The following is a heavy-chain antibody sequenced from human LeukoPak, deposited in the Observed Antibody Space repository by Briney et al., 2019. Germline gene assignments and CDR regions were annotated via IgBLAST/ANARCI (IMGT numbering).Heavy chain of an antibody. D-gene: IGHD6-13*01. J-gene: IGHJ4*02. CDR2: INPYSGDT. CDR3: SRDKGGPTSGWYTGY. CDR1: GYTFTGYH. V-gene: IGHV1-2*06. Sequence: EASVTVSCKASGYTFTGYHIHWVRQAPGQGLEWIGRINPYSGDTNFAQKFQGRVTMTRDTSITTAYMDLSSLTPDDTAADFCSRDKGGPTSGWYTGYWGQGTQVTVSS.